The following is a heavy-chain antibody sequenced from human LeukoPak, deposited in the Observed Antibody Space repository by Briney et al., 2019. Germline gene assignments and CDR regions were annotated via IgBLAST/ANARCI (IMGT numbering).Heavy chain of an antibody. Sequence: SETLSLTCAVYGGSFSGYYWSWIRQPPGKGLEWIGEINHSGSTNYNPSLKSRVTISVDTSKNQFSLKLSSVTAADTAVYYCARGSLRGEDYWGQGTLVTVSS. V-gene: IGHV4-34*01. D-gene: IGHD3-16*02. J-gene: IGHJ4*02. CDR1: GGSFSGYY. CDR2: INHSGST. CDR3: ARGSLRGEDY.